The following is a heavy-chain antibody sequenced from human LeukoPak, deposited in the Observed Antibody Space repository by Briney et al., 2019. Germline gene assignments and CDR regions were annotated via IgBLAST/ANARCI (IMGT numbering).Heavy chain of an antibody. CDR1: GYSFTSYW. V-gene: IGHV5-51*01. J-gene: IGHJ4*02. D-gene: IGHD6-25*01. Sequence: GESLKISCKGSGYSFTSYWIGWVRQMPGKSLECVGVIYPGDSDTRYSPSFQGQVTISADKSISTTYLQWSSLKASDTAIYYCARHSYISANATYAGFDYWGQGTLVTVSS. CDR3: ARHSYISANATYAGFDY. CDR2: IYPGDSDT.